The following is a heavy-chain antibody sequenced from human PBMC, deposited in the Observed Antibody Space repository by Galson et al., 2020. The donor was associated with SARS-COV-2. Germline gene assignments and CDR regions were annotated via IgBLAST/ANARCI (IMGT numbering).Heavy chain of an antibody. Sequence: GGSLRLSCEGSGFTFSDYVMHWIRQVPGKGLVWVSRISHDATVITYADFAEGRFTISRDNAKNILYLQMDSLRADDTAVYFCARDKAWVFFDYWGQGALVTVSS. V-gene: IGHV3-74*03. D-gene: IGHD3-16*01. J-gene: IGHJ4*02. CDR3: ARDKAWVFFDY. CDR1: GFTFSDYV. CDR2: ISHDATVI.